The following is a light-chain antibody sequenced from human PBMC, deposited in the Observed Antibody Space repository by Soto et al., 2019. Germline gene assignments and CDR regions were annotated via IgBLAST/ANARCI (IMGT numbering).Light chain of an antibody. CDR3: QQYNSWPRT. CDR1: HSISDT. CDR2: GSS. V-gene: IGKV3-15*01. Sequence: EIVMTQSPATLSVSPGERATLSCRASHSISDTLAWYQQKPGQAPRLLIFGSSTRAPGIPARFSASGSETEFTLTITPLQSEDFAVYYCQQYNSWPRTFGQGTKVEFK. J-gene: IGKJ1*01.